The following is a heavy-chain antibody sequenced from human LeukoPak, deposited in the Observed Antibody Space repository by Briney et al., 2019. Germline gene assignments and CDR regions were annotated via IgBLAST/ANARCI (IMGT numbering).Heavy chain of an antibody. Sequence: PSETLSLTCAVYGGSFSGYYWSWIRQPPGKGLEWIGEINHSGSTNYNPSLKSRVTISVDTSKDQFSLKLSSVTAADTAVYYCARRRYYGSGRHNWFDPWGQGTLVTVSS. D-gene: IGHD3-10*01. J-gene: IGHJ5*02. V-gene: IGHV4-34*01. CDR3: ARRRYYGSGRHNWFDP. CDR2: INHSGST. CDR1: GGSFSGYY.